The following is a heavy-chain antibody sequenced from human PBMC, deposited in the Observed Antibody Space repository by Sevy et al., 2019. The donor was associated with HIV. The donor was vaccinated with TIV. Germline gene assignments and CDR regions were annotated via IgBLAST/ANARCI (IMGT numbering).Heavy chain of an antibody. CDR1: GFTFDDYA. D-gene: IGHD6-19*01. V-gene: IGHV3-9*01. J-gene: IGHJ5*01. Sequence: GGSLRLSCVASGFTFDDYAMHWVRQAPGKGPEWVSGSSWNSGSIGYAESVKGRFTISRDNAKNSLYLQMNSLRVEDTAFYDCAKGIGYSNGWYSWFDSWGQGTLVTVSS. CDR2: SSWNSGSI. CDR3: AKGIGYSNGWYSWFDS.